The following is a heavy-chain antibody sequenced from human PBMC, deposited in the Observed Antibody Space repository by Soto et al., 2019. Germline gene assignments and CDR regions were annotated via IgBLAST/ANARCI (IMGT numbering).Heavy chain of an antibody. Sequence: SETLSPTCTVSAGSISSYYWRSIRQPPGNALEWFGSLYYSRFTNYNPSLNSRVTISADTSKSPYSLKLSSVTAADTAAYYVPRGRSGYDYSYYYGMDVWGQGTTVTVSS. CDR3: PRGRSGYDYSYYYGMDV. J-gene: IGHJ6*02. D-gene: IGHD5-12*01. CDR1: AGSISSYY. V-gene: IGHV4-59*01. CDR2: LYYSRFT.